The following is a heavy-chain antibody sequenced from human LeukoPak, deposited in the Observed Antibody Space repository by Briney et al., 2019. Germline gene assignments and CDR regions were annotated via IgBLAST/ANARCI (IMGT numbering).Heavy chain of an antibody. CDR3: ARTSY. CDR2: ISYDGSNK. CDR1: GFTFSSYA. Sequence: GRSLRLSCAASGFTFSSYAMHWVRQAPGKGLEWVAVISYDGSNKYYADSVKGRFTISRDNSKNTLYLQMNSPRAEDTAVYYCARTSYWGQGTLVTVSS. J-gene: IGHJ4*02. V-gene: IGHV3-30-3*01.